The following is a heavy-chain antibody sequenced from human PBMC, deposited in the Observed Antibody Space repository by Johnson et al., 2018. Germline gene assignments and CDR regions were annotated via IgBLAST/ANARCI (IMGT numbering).Heavy chain of an antibody. CDR1: GGTFSSYA. CDR2: IIPIFGTA. V-gene: IGHV1-69*01. CDR3: ARPYSPDYYYYYGMDV. D-gene: IGHD5-18*01. Sequence: QEGLQESGAEVKKPGSSVKVSCKASGGTFSSYAISWVRQAPGQGLEWMGGIIPIFGTANYAQKFQGRVTITADESTSTAYMELSSLRSEDTAVYYCARPYSPDYYYYYGMDVWGQGTTVTVSS. J-gene: IGHJ6*02.